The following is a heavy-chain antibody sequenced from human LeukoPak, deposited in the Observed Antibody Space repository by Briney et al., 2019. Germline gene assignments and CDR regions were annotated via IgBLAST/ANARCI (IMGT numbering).Heavy chain of an antibody. V-gene: IGHV3-74*01. CDR2: IDTDGTDT. D-gene: IGHD6-13*01. J-gene: IGHJ4*02. CDR3: ARVREAAAGFDY. Sequence: GGSLRLSCAVSGFTFRSYWMHWVRQAPGKGLVWVSRIDTDGTDTAYADSVKGRFTISRDNAKNTLYLQMNSLRADDTAVYYCARVREAAAGFDYWGQGALVTVSS. CDR1: GFTFRSYW.